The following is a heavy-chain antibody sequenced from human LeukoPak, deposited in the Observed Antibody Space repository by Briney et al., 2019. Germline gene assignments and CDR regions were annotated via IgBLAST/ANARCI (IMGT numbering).Heavy chain of an antibody. D-gene: IGHD4-17*01. V-gene: IGHV3-7*03. CDR3: AREQDYGATSTPGAFDI. CDR2: IKPDGSEK. J-gene: IGHJ3*02. Sequence: GGSLRLSCAVSGFTFSTYWMSWVRQAPGKGLEWVANIKPDGSEKYYVDSVKGRFTISRDNAKNTLYLQMNSLRSDDTAVYYCAREQDYGATSTPGAFDIWGQGTMVTVSS. CDR1: GFTFSTYW.